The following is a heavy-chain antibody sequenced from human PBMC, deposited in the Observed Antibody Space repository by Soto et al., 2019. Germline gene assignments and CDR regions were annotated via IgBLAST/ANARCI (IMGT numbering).Heavy chain of an antibody. CDR3: PRPPGNYYGRFDP. CDR2: IYYSGST. V-gene: IGHV4-39*01. Sequence: QLQLQESGPGLVKPSETLSLICTVSGGSISSRSYYWGWIRQPPGKGLVWIGIIYYSGSTYYNPSLECPLTISLDTSKNQFSRNLSSVTAADTAVYYCPRPPGNYYGRFDPWGQGTLVTFSS. J-gene: IGHJ5*02. CDR1: GGSISSRSYY. D-gene: IGHD1-26*01.